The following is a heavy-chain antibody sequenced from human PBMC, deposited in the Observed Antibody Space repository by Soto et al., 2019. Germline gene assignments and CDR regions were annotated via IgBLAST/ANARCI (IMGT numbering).Heavy chain of an antibody. CDR3: ARDLGSGYDPGHY. V-gene: IGHV1-69*12. J-gene: IGHJ4*02. D-gene: IGHD5-12*01. Sequence: QVQLVQSGAEVKKPGSSVKVSCKASGDTFTIFAISWVRQAPGQGLEWMGGIIPTIGTTNYAQRFQGRITITGDESTGTAYRELSSLKSEDTGVYYCARDLGSGYDPGHYWGQGTLVTVSS. CDR2: IIPTIGTT. CDR1: GDTFTIFA.